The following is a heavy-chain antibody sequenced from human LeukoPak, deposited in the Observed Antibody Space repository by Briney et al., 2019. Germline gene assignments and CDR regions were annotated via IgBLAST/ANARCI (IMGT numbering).Heavy chain of an antibody. D-gene: IGHD2-2*02. CDR1: GGTFSSYA. V-gene: IGHV1-69*01. Sequence: SVKVSCKASGGTFSSYAISWVRQAPGQGLEWMGGIIPIFGTANYAQKFQGRVTITADESTSTAYMELSSLRSEDTAVYYCASVYCSSTSCYRGMGMGPRFDYWGQGTLVTVSS. CDR3: ASVYCSSTSCYRGMGMGPRFDY. J-gene: IGHJ4*02. CDR2: IIPIFGTA.